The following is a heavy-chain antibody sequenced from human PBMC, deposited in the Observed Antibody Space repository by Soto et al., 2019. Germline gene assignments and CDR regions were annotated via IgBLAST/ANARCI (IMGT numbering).Heavy chain of an antibody. CDR2: IVVGSGHI. J-gene: IGHJ4*02. CDR1: GFTFINPA. V-gene: IGHV1-58*02. CDR3: ASPNPQRGSGFLFDY. Sequence: SVKVSCKASGFTFINPAIQWVRQARGQRLEWMGWIVVGSGHINYAQKFQERLSITRDMSTSTAYMELSSLTLEDTAVYYCASPNPQRGSGFLFDYWGQGTLVTVSS. D-gene: IGHD2-21*01.